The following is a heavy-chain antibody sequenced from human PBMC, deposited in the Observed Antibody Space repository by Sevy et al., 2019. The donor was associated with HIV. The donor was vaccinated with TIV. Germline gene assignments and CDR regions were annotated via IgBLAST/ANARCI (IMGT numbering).Heavy chain of an antibody. CDR3: ARGRRETLGYFDY. CDR1: GGTFSSYA. J-gene: IGHJ4*02. CDR2: IIPILGTA. Sequence: ASVKVSCKASGGTFSSYAISWVRQAPGQGLEWMGGIIPILGTANYAQKFQGRVTITADKSTSTAYMELSSLRSEDTAVYYCARGRRETLGYFDYWVQGTLVTVSS. D-gene: IGHD7-27*01. V-gene: IGHV1-69*10.